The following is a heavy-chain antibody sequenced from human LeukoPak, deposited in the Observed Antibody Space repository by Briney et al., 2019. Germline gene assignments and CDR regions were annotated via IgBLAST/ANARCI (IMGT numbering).Heavy chain of an antibody. D-gene: IGHD6-6*01. V-gene: IGHV3-21*01. CDR3: ASRQLGDHYYYYYGMDV. CDR1: GFTFSSYS. Sequence: GGSLRLSCAASGFTFSSYSMNWVRQAPGKGLEWVSSISSSSSYIYYADSVKGRFTISRDNAKNSLYLQMSSLRAEDTAVYYCASRQLGDHYYYYYGMDVWGQGTTVTVSS. J-gene: IGHJ6*02. CDR2: ISSSSSYI.